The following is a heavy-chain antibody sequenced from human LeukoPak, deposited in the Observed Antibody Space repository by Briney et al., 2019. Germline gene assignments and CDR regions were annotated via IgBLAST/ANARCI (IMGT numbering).Heavy chain of an antibody. CDR3: ARAPGIAAAGTYGYFQH. CDR2: ISAYNGNT. D-gene: IGHD6-13*01. J-gene: IGHJ1*01. Sequence: ASVKVPCKASGYTFTSYGISWVRQAPGQGLEWMGWISAYNGNTNYAQKLQGRVTMTTDTSTSTAYMELRSLRSDDTAVYYCARAPGIAAAGTYGYFQHWGQGTLVTVSS. V-gene: IGHV1-18*01. CDR1: GYTFTSYG.